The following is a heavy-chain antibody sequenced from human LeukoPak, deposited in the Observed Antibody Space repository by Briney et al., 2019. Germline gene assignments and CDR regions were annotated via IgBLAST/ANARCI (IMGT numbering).Heavy chain of an antibody. V-gene: IGHV3-21*01. Sequence: SGGSLRLSCAASGFTFSSYSMNWVRQAPGKGLEWASSISSSGSDIYYADSVKGRYTISRDNAKNSLYLQMNSLRAEDAAVYYCARSGGYWGQGTLVTVSS. CDR2: ISSSGSDI. D-gene: IGHD3-10*01. J-gene: IGHJ4*02. CDR3: ARSGGY. CDR1: GFTFSSYS.